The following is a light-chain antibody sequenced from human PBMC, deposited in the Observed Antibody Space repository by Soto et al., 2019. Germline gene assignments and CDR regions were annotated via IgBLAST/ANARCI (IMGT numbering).Light chain of an antibody. Sequence: IQMTQSPSSLSASVGDRVTITCRASHFIANYLAWYQHKPGKVPNLLIYAASTLQSGVPSRFSGGGSGTDFTLTISSLQPEDVATYYCQKYNSAPRTFGQGTKVDI. CDR1: HFIANY. CDR2: AAS. CDR3: QKYNSAPRT. J-gene: IGKJ1*01. V-gene: IGKV1-27*01.